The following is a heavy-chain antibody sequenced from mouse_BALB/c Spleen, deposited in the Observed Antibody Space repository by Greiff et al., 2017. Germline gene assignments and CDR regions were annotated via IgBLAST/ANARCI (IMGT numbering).Heavy chain of an antibody. CDR2: IWAGGST. CDR3: ARGDRYFAY. Sequence: VKLMESGPGLVAPSQSLSITCTVSGFSLTSYGVHWVRQPPGKGLEWLGVIWAGGSTNYNSALMSRLSISKDNSKSQVFLKMNSLQTDDTAMYYCARGDRYFAYWGQGTLVTVSA. J-gene: IGHJ3*01. CDR1: GFSLTSYG. V-gene: IGHV2-9*02. D-gene: IGHD2-14*01.